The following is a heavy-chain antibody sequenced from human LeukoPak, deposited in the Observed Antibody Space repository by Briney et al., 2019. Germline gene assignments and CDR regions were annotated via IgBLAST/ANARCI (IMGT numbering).Heavy chain of an antibody. D-gene: IGHD6-19*01. Sequence: KPSETLSLTCTVSGGSISSYYGSWIRQPPGKGLEWIGYIYYSGSTNYNPSLKSRVTISVDTSKNQFSLKLNAVTAADTAVNYCARRAYSSGWYYFDYWGQGTLVTVSS. CDR3: ARRAYSSGWYYFDY. J-gene: IGHJ4*02. CDR2: IYYSGST. V-gene: IGHV4-59*01. CDR1: GGSISSYY.